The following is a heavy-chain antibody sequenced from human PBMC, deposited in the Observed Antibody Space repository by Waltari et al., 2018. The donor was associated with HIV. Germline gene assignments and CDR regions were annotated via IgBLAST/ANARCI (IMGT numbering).Heavy chain of an antibody. Sequence: QVHLVESGGGVVQPGRSLRLSCSASGFTFSSFAMHWVRQRPGKGLELVALISYDGSAKYYADSVKGRFTISRDNSKNTLYLQMKNLGTYDTAVFFCARDSTSMVSYFDYWGRGILVTVSS. V-gene: IGHV3-30-3*01. CDR3: ARDSTSMVSYFDY. J-gene: IGHJ4*02. D-gene: IGHD5-18*01. CDR1: GFTFSSFA. CDR2: ISYDGSAK.